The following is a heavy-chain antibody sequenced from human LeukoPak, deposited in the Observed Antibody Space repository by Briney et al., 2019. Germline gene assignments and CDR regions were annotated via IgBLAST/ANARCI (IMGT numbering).Heavy chain of an antibody. J-gene: IGHJ4*02. CDR1: GYTFTTYA. Sequence: GASVKVSCKASGYTFTTYAMNWVRQAPGQGLEWMGWINTNTGNPTYAQGFTGRFVFSLDTSVSTAYLRISSLKAEDTAVYYCARTEAAAGIYHDYWGQGTLVTVSS. V-gene: IGHV7-4-1*02. D-gene: IGHD6-13*01. CDR2: INTNTGNP. CDR3: ARTEAAAGIYHDY.